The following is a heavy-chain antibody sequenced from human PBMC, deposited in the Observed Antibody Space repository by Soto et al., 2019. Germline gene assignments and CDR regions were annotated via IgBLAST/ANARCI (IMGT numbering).Heavy chain of an antibody. V-gene: IGHV3-30*18. CDR2: ISYDGSNK. CDR1: GFTFSSYG. D-gene: IGHD3-3*01. CDR3: AKDNPLYYDFWSGYYTSLPPPDY. Sequence: GGSLRLSCAASGFTFSSYGMHWVRQAPGKGLEWVAVISYDGSNKYYADSVKGRFTISRDNSKNTLYLQMNSLRAEDTAVYYCAKDNPLYYDFWSGYYTSLPPPDYWGQGT. J-gene: IGHJ4*02.